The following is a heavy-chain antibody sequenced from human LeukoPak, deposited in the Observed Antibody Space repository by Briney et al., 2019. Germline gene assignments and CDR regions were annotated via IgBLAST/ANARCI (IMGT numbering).Heavy chain of an antibody. J-gene: IGHJ4*02. CDR2: ISGSGGST. D-gene: IGHD1-26*01. CDR3: AKRSGSYASGYFDY. CDR1: GFTFSSYA. V-gene: IGHV3-23*01. Sequence: VGSLRLSSADSGFTFSSYAMSWVRQAPGKGLEWVSAISGSGGSTYYADSVKGRFTISRDNSKNTLYLQMNSLRAEDTAVYYCAKRSGSYASGYFDYWGQGTLVTVSS.